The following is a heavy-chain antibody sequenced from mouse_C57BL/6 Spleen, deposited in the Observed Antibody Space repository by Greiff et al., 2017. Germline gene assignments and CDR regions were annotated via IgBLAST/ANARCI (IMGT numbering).Heavy chain of an antibody. J-gene: IGHJ3*01. CDR1: GFNIKDDY. V-gene: IGHV14-4*01. CDR2: IDPENGDT. D-gene: IGHD2-12*01. Sequence: VQLQQSGAELVRPGASVKLSCTASGFNIKDDYMHWVKQRPEQGLEWIGWIDPENGDTEYASKFQGKATITADTSSNTAYLQLSSRTSEDTAVYYCTTGYSNDAAYWGQGTLVTVSA. CDR3: TTGYSNDAAY.